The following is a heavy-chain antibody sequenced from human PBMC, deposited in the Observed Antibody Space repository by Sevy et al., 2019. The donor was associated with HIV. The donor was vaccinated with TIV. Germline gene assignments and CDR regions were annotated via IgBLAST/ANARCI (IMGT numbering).Heavy chain of an antibody. J-gene: IGHJ5*02. D-gene: IGHD2-15*01. CDR1: GYTLTKLS. CDR2: FDPQDDEI. Sequence: ASVKVSCKVSGYTLTKLSIHWVRQAPGKGLEWLGDFDPQDDEIIYAQRFQGRLTMTEGTSTETAYMELSSLTSEDTAVYYCATVGLRYYSGSSSYQGDWFDPWGQGTLVTVSS. V-gene: IGHV1-24*01. CDR3: ATVGLRYYSGSSSYQGDWFDP.